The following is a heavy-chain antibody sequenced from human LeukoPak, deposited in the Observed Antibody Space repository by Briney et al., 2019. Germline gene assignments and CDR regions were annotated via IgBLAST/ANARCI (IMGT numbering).Heavy chain of an antibody. J-gene: IGHJ4*02. Sequence: SETLSLTCTVSGRSISSYYWSWIRHPPGKGLEWIGYIYYSGSTNYNPSLKSRVTISVDTSKNQFSLKLSSVTAADMAVYYCARVGRRDSSGYLFDYWGQGTLVTVSS. V-gene: IGHV4-59*01. CDR1: GRSISSYY. CDR2: IYYSGST. D-gene: IGHD3-22*01. CDR3: ARVGRRDSSGYLFDY.